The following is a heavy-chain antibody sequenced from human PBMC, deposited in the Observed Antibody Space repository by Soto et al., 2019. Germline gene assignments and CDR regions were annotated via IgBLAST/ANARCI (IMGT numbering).Heavy chain of an antibody. J-gene: IGHJ4*02. Sequence: GASVKVSCKASGGTFSSYAISWVRQAPGQGLEWMGGIIPIFGTANYAQKFQGRVTITADESTSTAYMELSSPRSEDTAVYYCATGNGSGSYYSDYYFDYWGQGTLVTVSS. V-gene: IGHV1-69*13. D-gene: IGHD3-10*01. CDR1: GGTFSSYA. CDR3: ATGNGSGSYYSDYYFDY. CDR2: IIPIFGTA.